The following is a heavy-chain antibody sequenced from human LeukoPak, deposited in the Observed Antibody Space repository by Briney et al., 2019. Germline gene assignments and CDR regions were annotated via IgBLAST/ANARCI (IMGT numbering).Heavy chain of an antibody. CDR1: GFTFSSYS. J-gene: IGHJ4*02. Sequence: GGSLRLSCAASGFTFSSYSMNWVRQAPGKGLEWVSSITSDTNIYYADSVKGRFTISRDNSKNTLYLQMNSLRAEDTAVYYCAKNYYDSSGYDYYFDYWGQGTLVTVSS. V-gene: IGHV3-21*01. CDR2: ITSDTNI. CDR3: AKNYYDSSGYDYYFDY. D-gene: IGHD3-22*01.